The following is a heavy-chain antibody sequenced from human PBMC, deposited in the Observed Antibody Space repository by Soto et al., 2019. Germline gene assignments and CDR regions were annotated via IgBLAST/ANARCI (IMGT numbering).Heavy chain of an antibody. CDR3: AGSRYSYGTGADAFDI. V-gene: IGHV4-59*01. Sequence: PSETLSITCTVSRGSISSYYWSWIRQAPGKRMEWIGYIYSSGSTNENHSLKSRVTISVDTSKNQFSLKLSSVAAADTAVYYCAGSRYSYGTGADAFDIWGQGTMVTVSS. CDR1: RGSISSYY. J-gene: IGHJ3*02. D-gene: IGHD5-18*01. CDR2: IYSSGST.